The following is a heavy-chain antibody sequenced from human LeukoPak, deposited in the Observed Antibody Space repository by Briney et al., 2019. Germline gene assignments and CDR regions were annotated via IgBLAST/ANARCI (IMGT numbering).Heavy chain of an antibody. D-gene: IGHD1-1*01. Sequence: GGPLRRSRETSGIPYSDHYMSSVPQAPGKGLERVSYISGISGYTKNAASVKGRFSISRDNAKNSRYLQVNSLRAEGTAVYYCARGTGTTAYFDYWGQGNPVTVSS. CDR3: ARGTGTTAYFDY. CDR2: ISGISGYT. J-gene: IGHJ4*02. V-gene: IGHV3-11*06. CDR1: GIPYSDHY.